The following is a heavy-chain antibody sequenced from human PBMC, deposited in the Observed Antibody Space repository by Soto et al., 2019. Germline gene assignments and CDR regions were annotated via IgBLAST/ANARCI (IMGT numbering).Heavy chain of an antibody. Sequence: ASVKVSCKASGYTFTGYYMHCVRQAPGQVLEWMGWINPNSGGTNYAQKFQGRVTMTRDTSISTAYMELSRLRSDDTAVYYCAKKGYCSGGSCPPRVVGWFDPWGQGTLVTVSS. CDR3: AKKGYCSGGSCPPRVVGWFDP. CDR2: INPNSGGT. D-gene: IGHD2-15*01. CDR1: GYTFTGYY. V-gene: IGHV1-2*02. J-gene: IGHJ5*02.